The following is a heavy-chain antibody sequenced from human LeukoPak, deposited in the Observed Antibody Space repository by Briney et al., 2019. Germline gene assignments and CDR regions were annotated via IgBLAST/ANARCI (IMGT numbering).Heavy chain of an antibody. J-gene: IGHJ4*02. Sequence: ASVKVSCKASGYTFTGYYLHWVRQAPGQGLEWMGCVNPNSGDTNYAQKFQGRVTMTRDTSITTAYMELTSLRSDDTAVYYCARDLFYSVSGTYYNVGRVFNYWGQGTLVTVSS. CDR2: VNPNSGDT. D-gene: IGHD3-10*01. V-gene: IGHV1-2*02. CDR3: ARDLFYSVSGTYYNVGRVFNY. CDR1: GYTFTGYY.